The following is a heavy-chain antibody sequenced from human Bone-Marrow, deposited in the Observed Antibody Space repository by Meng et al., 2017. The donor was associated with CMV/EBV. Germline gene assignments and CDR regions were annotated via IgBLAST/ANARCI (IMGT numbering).Heavy chain of an antibody. V-gene: IGHV3-21*01. CDR2: VSSGSSFT. Sequence: GESPKISWAASGFTFSDYTMNWVRQSPGKGLEWVSSVSSGSSFTYYVDSVQGRFTISRDNAKNSLYLQMSSLRAEDTAVYFFARSRIGVYGDHRGVWDHWGQGTLVTVSS. CDR3: ARSRIGVYGDHRGVWDH. D-gene: IGHD4-17*01. CDR1: GFTFSDYT. J-gene: IGHJ4*02.